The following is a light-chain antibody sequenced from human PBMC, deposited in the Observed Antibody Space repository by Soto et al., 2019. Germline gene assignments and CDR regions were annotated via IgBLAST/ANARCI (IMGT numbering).Light chain of an antibody. V-gene: IGKV3-20*01. CDR1: QSVSSSY. CDR2: GAS. CDR3: QQSGSSPWT. Sequence: EIVLTQSPGTLSLSPGERATLSCRASQSVSSSYLAWYQQKPGQAPRLLIYGASNRATGIPDRFSGSGSGTDFTLTISRLEPEDFAMYYCQQSGSSPWTFGQGTKVDIK. J-gene: IGKJ1*01.